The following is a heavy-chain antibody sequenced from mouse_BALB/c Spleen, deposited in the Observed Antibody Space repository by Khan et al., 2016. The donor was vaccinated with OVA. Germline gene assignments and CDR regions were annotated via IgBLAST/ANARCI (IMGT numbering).Heavy chain of an antibody. V-gene: IGHV14-3*02. CDR3: AYSILRYAMDY. CDR2: IDPANGNT. Sequence: VQLQQSGAELMKPGASVKLSCTVSGFNFKDTYMHWVKLRPEQGLEWIGRIDPANGNTKYDPKFQGKATITADTSSNTAYLQLNSLTSEDTAVYYCAYSILRYAMDYWGQGTSVTVSA. CDR1: GFNFKDTY. J-gene: IGHJ4*01.